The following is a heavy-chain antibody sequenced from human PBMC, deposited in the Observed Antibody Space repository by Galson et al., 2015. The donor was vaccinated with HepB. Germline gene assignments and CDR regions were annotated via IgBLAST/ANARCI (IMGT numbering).Heavy chain of an antibody. V-gene: IGHV4-34*01. CDR1: GGSFSGYY. Sequence: SETLSLTCAVYGGSFSGYYWSWIRQPPGKGLEWIGEINHSGSTNYNPSLKSRVTISVDTSKNQFSLKLSSVTAADTAVYYCARVGRQWLVRSFGGFDPWGQGTLVTVSS. D-gene: IGHD6-19*01. J-gene: IGHJ5*02. CDR2: INHSGST. CDR3: ARVGRQWLVRSFGGFDP.